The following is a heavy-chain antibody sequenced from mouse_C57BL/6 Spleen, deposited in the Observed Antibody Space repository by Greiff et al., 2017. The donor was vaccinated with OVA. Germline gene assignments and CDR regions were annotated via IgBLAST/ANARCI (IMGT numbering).Heavy chain of an antibody. D-gene: IGHD2-3*01. J-gene: IGHJ2*01. CDR2: ISYSGST. V-gene: IGHV3-8*01. Sequence: EVQLQQSGPGLAKPSQTLSLTCSVTGYSITSDYWNWIRKFTGKKLEYMGYISYSGSTYYNPSLKSRISITRDTSKNQYYLQLNSVTTEDTATYYCARSSYDEEGPFYYWGQGTTLTVSS. CDR1: GYSITSDY. CDR3: ARSSYDEEGPFYY.